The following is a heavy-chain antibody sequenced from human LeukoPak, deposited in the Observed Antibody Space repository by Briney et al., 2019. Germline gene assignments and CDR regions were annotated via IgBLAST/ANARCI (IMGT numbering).Heavy chain of an antibody. CDR2: IKQDGGEK. V-gene: IGHV3-7*01. Sequence: GGSLRLSCAASGFTFGGYWRNWVRQAPGKGRKGVAKIKQDGGEKYYVDSVKGRFTISRDNAKNSLYLQMNSLRAEDTAVYYCANHRWGYGMDVWGQGTPVTVSS. J-gene: IGHJ6*02. D-gene: IGHD3-16*01. CDR1: GFTFGGYW. CDR3: ANHRWGYGMDV.